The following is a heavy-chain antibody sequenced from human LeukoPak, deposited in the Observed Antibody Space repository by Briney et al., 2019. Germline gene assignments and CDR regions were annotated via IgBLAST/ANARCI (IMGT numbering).Heavy chain of an antibody. CDR3: ARTIAAAGTLQTYYYYYYGMDV. CDR1: GYTFTSYY. J-gene: IGHJ6*02. V-gene: IGHV1-46*01. D-gene: IGHD6-13*01. CDR2: INPSGGST. Sequence: ASVKVSCKASGYTFTSYYMHWVRQAPGQGLEWMGIINPSGGSTSYAQKFQGRVTMTRDTSTSTVYMELSSLRSEDTAVYYCARTIAAAGTLQTYYYYYYGMDVWGQGTTVTVSS.